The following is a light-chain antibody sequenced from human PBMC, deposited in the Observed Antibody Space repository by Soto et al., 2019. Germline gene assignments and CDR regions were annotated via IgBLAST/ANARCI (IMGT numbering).Light chain of an antibody. CDR2: GAS. V-gene: IGKV1-6*02. J-gene: IGKJ1*01. Sequence: AIQMTQSPSSLSASVGDRVTITCRASQGIRDELGWYQQKPGKAPKLLIYGASSLQSGVPSRFSGSGSGTDFTLTISSLLPEDFATYYCLQDYKYPRTFGQGTKVEIK. CDR1: QGIRDE. CDR3: LQDYKYPRT.